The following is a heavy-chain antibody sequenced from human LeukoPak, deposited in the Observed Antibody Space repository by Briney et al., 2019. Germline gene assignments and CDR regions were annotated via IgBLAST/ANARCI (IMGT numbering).Heavy chain of an antibody. CDR3: ARASWLLDPGGDDY. D-gene: IGHD3-22*01. CDR1: GYPFTSYP. V-gene: IGHV1-3*04. Sequence: VASVKVSCKASGYPFTSYPIHWVRQAPGQRLEWMGWINTGNGDTKYSQQFQGRVTVTRDTSASTAYMELRSLRSDDTAVYHCARASWLLDPGGDDYWGQGTLVTVSS. CDR2: INTGNGDT. J-gene: IGHJ4*02.